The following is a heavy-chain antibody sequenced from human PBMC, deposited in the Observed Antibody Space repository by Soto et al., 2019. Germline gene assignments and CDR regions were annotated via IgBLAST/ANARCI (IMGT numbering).Heavy chain of an antibody. CDR2: INHSGST. CDR1: GGSFSGYY. V-gene: IGHV4-34*01. Sequence: SETLSLTCAVYGGSFSGYYWSWIRQPPGKGLEWIGEINHSGSTNYNPSLKSRVTISVATSKNQFSLKLSSVTAADTAVYYCARTPAQYFYYYMDVWGKGTTVTVSS. CDR3: ARTPAQYFYYYMDV. J-gene: IGHJ6*03. D-gene: IGHD2-15*01.